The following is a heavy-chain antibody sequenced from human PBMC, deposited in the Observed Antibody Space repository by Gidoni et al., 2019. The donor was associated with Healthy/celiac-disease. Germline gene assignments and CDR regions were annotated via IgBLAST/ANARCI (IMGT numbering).Heavy chain of an antibody. CDR1: GGSFSGYS. Sequence: QVQLQQWGAGLLKPSETLSLTCAVYGGSFSGYSWSWTRQPPGKGLEWIGEINHSGSTNYNPSLKSRVTISVDTSKNQFSLKLSSVTAADTAVYYCARGLRLHPPIAAAGTMLDYWGQGTLVTVSS. D-gene: IGHD6-13*01. CDR3: ARGLRLHPPIAAAGTMLDY. CDR2: INHSGST. V-gene: IGHV4-34*01. J-gene: IGHJ4*02.